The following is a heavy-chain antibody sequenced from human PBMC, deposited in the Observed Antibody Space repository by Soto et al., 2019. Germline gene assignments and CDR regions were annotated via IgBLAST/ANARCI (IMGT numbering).Heavy chain of an antibody. CDR2: IKSKTDGGTT. CDR1: GFTFSNAW. D-gene: IGHD1-7*01. V-gene: IGHV3-15*01. CDR3: TTDRYNWNLDFDY. Sequence: PGGSLRLSCAASGFTFSNAWMSWVRQAPGKGLEWVGRIKSKTDGGTTDYAAPVKGRFTISRDDSKNTLYLQMNSLKTEDTAVYYCTTDRYNWNLDFDYWGQGTLVTVSS. J-gene: IGHJ4*02.